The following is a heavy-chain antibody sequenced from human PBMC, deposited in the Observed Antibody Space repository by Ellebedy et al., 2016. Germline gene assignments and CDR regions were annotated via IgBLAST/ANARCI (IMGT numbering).Heavy chain of an antibody. CDR1: GFTFSAYE. CDR3: ARGTRDGYNNAFDL. J-gene: IGHJ3*01. CDR2: ISYVGTKK. V-gene: IGHV3-30*04. D-gene: IGHD5-24*01. Sequence: GESLKISCAASGFTFSAYELHWVRQAPGKGPEWVAFISYVGTKKYYSDSVKGRFTISRDNSKITLFLQMDSLRAEDTAMYYCARGTRDGYNNAFDLWGQGTMVTVSS.